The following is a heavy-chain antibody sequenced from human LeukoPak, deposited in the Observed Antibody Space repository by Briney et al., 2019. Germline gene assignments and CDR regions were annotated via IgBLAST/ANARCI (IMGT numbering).Heavy chain of an antibody. CDR2: ISSSSSCI. J-gene: IGHJ3*02. V-gene: IGHV3-21*01. D-gene: IGHD4-11*01. CDR3: ARGYSNYGYAFDI. Sequence: NSGGSLRLSCAASGFTFSSYSMNWVRQAPGKGLEWVSSISSSSSCIYFADSVKGRFTISRDNARNSLYLQMNSLRAEDTAVYYCARGYSNYGYAFDIWGQGTMVTVSS. CDR1: GFTFSSYS.